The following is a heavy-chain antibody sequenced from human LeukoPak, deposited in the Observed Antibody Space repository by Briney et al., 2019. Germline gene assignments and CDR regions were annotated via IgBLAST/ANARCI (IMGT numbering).Heavy chain of an antibody. CDR2: IYSGGST. D-gene: IGHD1-1*01. V-gene: IGHV3-53*01. Sequence: PGGSLRLSCAASGFTVSSNYMSWVRQAPGKGLEWVSVIYSGGSTYYADSVKGRFTISRDNSKNTLYLQMDSLRAEDTAVYYCARDRGSYYIDFWGQGTPVTVSS. CDR3: ARDRGSYYIDF. CDR1: GFTVSSNY. J-gene: IGHJ4*02.